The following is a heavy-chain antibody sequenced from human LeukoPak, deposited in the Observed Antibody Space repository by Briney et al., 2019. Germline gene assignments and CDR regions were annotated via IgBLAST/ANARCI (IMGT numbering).Heavy chain of an antibody. D-gene: IGHD3-9*01. CDR3: ARGALRDDILTGYPVAHPNFDY. J-gene: IGHJ4*02. V-gene: IGHV1-2*06. CDR1: GYTFTGYY. Sequence: ASVKVSCKASGYTFTGYYMHWVRQAPGQGLEWMGRINPNSGGTNYAQKFQGRVTMTRDTSISTAYMELSRLRSEDTAVYYCARGALRDDILTGYPVAHPNFDYWGQGTLVTVSS. CDR2: INPNSGGT.